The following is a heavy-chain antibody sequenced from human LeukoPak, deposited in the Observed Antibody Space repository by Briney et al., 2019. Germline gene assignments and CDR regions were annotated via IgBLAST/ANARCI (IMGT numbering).Heavy chain of an antibody. D-gene: IGHD2-2*01. CDR3: ARANFLYCSSSTCLFDY. CDR2: INPNDGDT. V-gene: IGHV1-2*02. J-gene: IGHJ4*02. Sequence: ASVKVSCKSSGYTFTDYYMYWVRQAPGQGFEWMGWINPNDGDTNYAEKFQGRVTMTRDTSISTAHMEVSRLRSDDTAVYYCARANFLYCSSSTCLFDYWGQGTLVTVSS. CDR1: GYTFTDYY.